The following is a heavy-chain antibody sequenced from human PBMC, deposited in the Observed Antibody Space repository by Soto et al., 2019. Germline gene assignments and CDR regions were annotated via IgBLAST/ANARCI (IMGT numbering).Heavy chain of an antibody. J-gene: IGHJ1*01. CDR3: ARRPQDCSGGSCHLFFHH. Sequence: TLSLTCTVSGGSIGSGDYYWSWIRQPPGKGLEWIGYIYYSGSAYYNPSLKSRVTISVDTSKNQFSLKLSSVTAADTAVYYCARRPQDCSGGSCHLFFHHWGQGTLVIVSS. V-gene: IGHV4-30-4*01. CDR1: GGSIGSGDYY. D-gene: IGHD2-15*01. CDR2: IYYSGSA.